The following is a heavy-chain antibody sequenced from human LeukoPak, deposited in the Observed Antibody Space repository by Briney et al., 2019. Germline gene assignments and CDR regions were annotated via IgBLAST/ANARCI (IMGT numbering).Heavy chain of an antibody. Sequence: GASVKVSCKASRYTFTTYDINWVRQATGQGLEWMGWMNPVSGDTAYAQKFQGRVTLSRNTSTDTAYMELSSLRSGDTAIYFCARRFSYAADFDYWGQGTLVTVSS. V-gene: IGHV1-8*01. J-gene: IGHJ4*02. CDR3: ARRFSYAADFDY. CDR2: MNPVSGDT. CDR1: RYTFTTYD. D-gene: IGHD2-2*01.